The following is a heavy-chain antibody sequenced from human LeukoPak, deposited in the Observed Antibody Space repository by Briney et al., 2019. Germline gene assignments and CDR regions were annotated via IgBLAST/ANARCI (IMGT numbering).Heavy chain of an antibody. D-gene: IGHD3-3*01. CDR3: ARGLTYYDFWSGYYISGGHPFDY. CDR2: IYYSGST. CDR1: GGSISSGGYY. Sequence: SQTLSLTCTVSGGSISSGGYYWSWIRQHPGKGLEWLGYIYYSGSTYYNPSLKSRVTISVDTSKNQFSLKLSSVTAADTAVYYCARGLTYYDFWSGYYISGGHPFDYWGQGTLVTVSS. J-gene: IGHJ4*02. V-gene: IGHV4-31*03.